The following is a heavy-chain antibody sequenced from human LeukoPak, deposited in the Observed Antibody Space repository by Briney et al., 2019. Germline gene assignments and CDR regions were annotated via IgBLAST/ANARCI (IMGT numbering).Heavy chain of an antibody. CDR2: IYYSGST. V-gene: IGHV4-59*08. D-gene: IGHD3-22*01. CDR3: ARQTYYYDSSGYYSFDY. Sequence: TLSLTCTVSGGSISSYYWSWIRQPPGQGLEWIAYIYYSGSTNYNPSLKSRVTISVDTSKNQFSLKLSSVTAADTAVYYCARQTYYYDSSGYYSFDYWGQGTLVTVSS. J-gene: IGHJ4*02. CDR1: GGSISSYY.